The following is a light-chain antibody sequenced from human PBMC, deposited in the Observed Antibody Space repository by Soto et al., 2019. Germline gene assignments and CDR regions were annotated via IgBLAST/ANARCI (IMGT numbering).Light chain of an antibody. Sequence: EIVMTQSPATLSVSPGEGATLSCRASQSVSSNLAWYQHKPGQAPRLLIYGASTRATGVPARFSGSGSGTEFTLTISSVQSEDFAVYYCQQYNNWPPFTFGPGTKVDIK. CDR1: QSVSSN. J-gene: IGKJ3*01. V-gene: IGKV3-15*01. CDR2: GAS. CDR3: QQYNNWPPFT.